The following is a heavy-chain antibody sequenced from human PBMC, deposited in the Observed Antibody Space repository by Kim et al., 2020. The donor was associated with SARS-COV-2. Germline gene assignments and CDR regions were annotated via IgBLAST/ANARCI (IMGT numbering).Heavy chain of an antibody. CDR3: AKDGGGQWLNGLDV. D-gene: IGHD6-19*01. CDR1: GFTFSKYA. Sequence: GGSLRLSCVASGFTFSKYAMAWVRQIPGKGLEWVSGISGSGRLTYDADSVKGRFTISRDNAKTTLYLQMNSLRADDTAVYHWAKDGGGQWLNGLDVWGQG. CDR2: ISGSGRLT. V-gene: IGHV3-23*01. J-gene: IGHJ6*02.